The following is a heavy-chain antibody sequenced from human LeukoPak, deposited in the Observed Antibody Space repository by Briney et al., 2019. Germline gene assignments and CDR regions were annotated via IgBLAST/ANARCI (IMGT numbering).Heavy chain of an antibody. CDR3: AKGSSGNDYYYYYYMDV. CDR2: IWYDGSNK. Sequence: PGGPLRLSCPASGFSFSSYGMHWVRQAPGKGLERVAVIWYDGSNKYYADSVKGRFTISRDNSKNTLYLQMNSLRAEDTAVYYCAKGSSGNDYYYYYYMDVWGKGTTVTVSS. CDR1: GFSFSSYG. J-gene: IGHJ6*03. D-gene: IGHD5-12*01. V-gene: IGHV3-33*06.